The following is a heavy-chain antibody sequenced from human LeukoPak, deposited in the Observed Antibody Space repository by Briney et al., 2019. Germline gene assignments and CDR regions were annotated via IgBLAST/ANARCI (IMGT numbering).Heavy chain of an antibody. Sequence: GRSLRLSCAASGFTFSSYAMHWVRQAPGKGLEWVAVISYDGSNKYCADSVKGRFTISRDNSKNTLYLQMNSLRAEDTAVYYCARDWGGYGDYSDYWGQGTLVTVSS. CDR3: ARDWGGYGDYSDY. D-gene: IGHD4-17*01. J-gene: IGHJ4*02. CDR2: ISYDGSNK. CDR1: GFTFSSYA. V-gene: IGHV3-30*04.